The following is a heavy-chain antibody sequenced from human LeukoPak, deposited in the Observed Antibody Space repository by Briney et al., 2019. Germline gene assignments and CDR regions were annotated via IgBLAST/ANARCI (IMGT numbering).Heavy chain of an antibody. Sequence: SQTLSLTCTVSGGSISSGSYYWSWIRQPAGKGLEWIGRIYTSGSTNYNPSLKSRVTISVDTSKNQFSLKLSSVTAADTAVYYCARDRYYYDSSGYYYMDVWGKGTTVTVSS. CDR3: ARDRYYYDSSGYYYMDV. V-gene: IGHV4-61*02. CDR1: GGSISSGSYY. J-gene: IGHJ6*03. CDR2: IYTSGST. D-gene: IGHD3-22*01.